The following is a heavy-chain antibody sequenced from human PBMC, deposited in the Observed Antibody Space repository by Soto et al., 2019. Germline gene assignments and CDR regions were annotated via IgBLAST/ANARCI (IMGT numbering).Heavy chain of an antibody. J-gene: IGHJ3*02. CDR1: GISLSTSGVG. V-gene: IGHV2-5*01. CDR3: ARGLATLPVFAFDI. D-gene: IGHD6-6*01. CDR2: IYWNDDK. Sequence: QITLKGSGPPLVKPTQTLTLTCTLSGISLSTSGVGLGWIRQTPGKALEWLALIYWNDDKHYNPSLKTRLTITKDTSKNQAVLTMTNMDPVDTATYYCARGLATLPVFAFDIWDQGTVVIVSS.